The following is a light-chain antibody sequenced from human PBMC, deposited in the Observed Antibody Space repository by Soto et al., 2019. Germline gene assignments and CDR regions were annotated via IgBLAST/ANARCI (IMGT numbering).Light chain of an antibody. J-gene: IGLJ2*01. V-gene: IGLV2-8*01. CDR2: EVS. CDR1: SSDVGAFSY. Sequence: QPVLTQPPSASGSPGQSVTISCTGTSSDVGAFSYVSWYQQHPAKAPKLMIYEVSKRPSGVPDRFSGSKSGNTASLTVSGLQAEDEADYYCSSYSGSSVVIFGGGTKVTVL. CDR3: SSYSGSSVVI.